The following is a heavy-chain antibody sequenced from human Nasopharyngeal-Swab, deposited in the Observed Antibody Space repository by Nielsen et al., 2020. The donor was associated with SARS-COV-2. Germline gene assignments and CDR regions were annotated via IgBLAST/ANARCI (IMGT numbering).Heavy chain of an antibody. CDR1: GGTFSSDA. CDR2: IIPIFGTA. CDR3: ATVKTYYYDSSGDRGDAFDI. V-gene: IGHV1-69*06. J-gene: IGHJ3*02. D-gene: IGHD3-22*01. Sequence: SVKVSCKASGGTFSSDAISWVRQAPGQGLEWMGGIIPIFGTANYAQKFQGRVTITADKSTSTAYMELSSLRSEDTAVYYCATVKTYYYDSSGDRGDAFDIWGQGTMVTVSS.